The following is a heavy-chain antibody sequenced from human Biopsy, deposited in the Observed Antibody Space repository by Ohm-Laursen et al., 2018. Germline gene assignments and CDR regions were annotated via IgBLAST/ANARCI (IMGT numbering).Heavy chain of an antibody. V-gene: IGHV3-33*01. CDR2: IWYDGGNK. CDR1: GFTFSNYG. D-gene: IGHD3-16*01. Sequence: SLRLSCAASGFTFSNYGMQWVRQAPGKGLEWVADIWYDGGNKYYADSVKGRFTISRDNSKNTLFLQVNSLRAEDTAVYYCGRSYGIMAAPVHLWGQGTLVTVSS. J-gene: IGHJ4*01. CDR3: GRSYGIMAAPVHL.